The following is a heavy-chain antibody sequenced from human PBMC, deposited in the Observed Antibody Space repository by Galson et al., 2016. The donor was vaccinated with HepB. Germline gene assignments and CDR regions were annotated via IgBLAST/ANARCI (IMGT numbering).Heavy chain of an antibody. CDR2: ISAYNGNT. V-gene: IGHV1-18*01. Sequence: SVKVSCKASGYTFTTYGISWVWQAPGQGLEWMGWISAYNGNTNYAQKLQGRVTMTPDTSTSTAYMELRSLRSDDTAVYYCARDPRKIRYQLLEIYYYYYAMDVWGQGTTVTVSS. CDR3: ARDPRKIRYQLLEIYYYYYAMDV. CDR1: GYTFTTYG. J-gene: IGHJ6*02. D-gene: IGHD2-2*01.